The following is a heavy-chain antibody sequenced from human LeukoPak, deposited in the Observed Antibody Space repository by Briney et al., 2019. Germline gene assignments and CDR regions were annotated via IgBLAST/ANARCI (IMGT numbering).Heavy chain of an antibody. CDR3: ARDQGSSSVRYYYYGMDV. Sequence: ASVKVSCKASGYTFTGYYMHWVRQAPGQGLEWMGIINPSGGSTSYAQKFQGRVTMTRDTSTSTVYMELSSLRSEDTAVYYCARDQGSSSVRYYYYGMDVWGQGTTVTVSS. CDR1: GYTFTGYY. J-gene: IGHJ6*02. D-gene: IGHD6-6*01. CDR2: INPSGGST. V-gene: IGHV1-46*01.